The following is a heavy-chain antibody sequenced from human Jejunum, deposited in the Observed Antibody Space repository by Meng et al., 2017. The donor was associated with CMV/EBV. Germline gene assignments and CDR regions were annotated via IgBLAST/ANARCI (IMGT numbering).Heavy chain of an antibody. V-gene: IGHV5-51*01. CDR2: INPGDSDT. CDR3: SRHKKAPYCSSASCYETFGWFDP. D-gene: IGHD2-2*01. J-gene: IGHJ5*02. Sequence: GWVRQMRGKGLEWMEIINPGDSDTRYSPSFRGQVTISVDRSITTAYVQWNSLKTSDTAIYYCSRHKKAPYCSSASCYETFGWFDPWGRGTLVTVSS.